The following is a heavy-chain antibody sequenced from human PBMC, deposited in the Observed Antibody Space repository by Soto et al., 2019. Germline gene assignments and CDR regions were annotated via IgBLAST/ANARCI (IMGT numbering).Heavy chain of an antibody. CDR3: AMDLRGYSTVDY. Sequence: SETLSLTCTISGGSISSDGYYWSWIRQHPGKGLEWIGYIYYSGSTYYNPSLKSRVTISVDTSKNQFSLKLSSVTVADTAMYYCAMDLRGYSTVDYWGLGTLVTVSS. J-gene: IGHJ4*02. CDR1: GGSISSDGYY. V-gene: IGHV4-31*03. D-gene: IGHD1-26*01. CDR2: IYYSGST.